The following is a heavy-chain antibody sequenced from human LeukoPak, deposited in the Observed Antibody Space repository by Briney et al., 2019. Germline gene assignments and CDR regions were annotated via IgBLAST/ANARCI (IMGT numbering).Heavy chain of an antibody. J-gene: IGHJ3*02. Sequence: KTGGSLRLSCVASGFTFSSYTMLWVRHAPGKGLEWVSSISSSSSYVFNADSVKGRFSISRDNAKNSLFLQMNTLRAEDTAVYYCARDVVGHYDSSGYYLCASDIWGQGTLVTVSS. CDR3: ARDVVGHYDSSGYYLCASDI. CDR2: ISSSSSYV. CDR1: GFTFSSYT. D-gene: IGHD3-22*01. V-gene: IGHV3-21*01.